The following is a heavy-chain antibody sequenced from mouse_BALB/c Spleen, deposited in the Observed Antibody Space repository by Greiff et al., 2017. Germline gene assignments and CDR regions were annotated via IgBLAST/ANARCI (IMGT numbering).Heavy chain of an antibody. Sequence: LQQPGSELVRPGASVKLSCKASGYTFTSYWMHWVKQRPGQGLEWIGNIYPGSGSTNYDEKFKSKATLTVDTSSSTAYMQLSSLTSEDSAVYYCTRGEMITTGFFAYWGQGTLVTVSA. CDR1: GYTFTSYW. V-gene: IGHV1S22*01. CDR3: TRGEMITTGFFAY. D-gene: IGHD2-4*01. CDR2: IYPGSGST. J-gene: IGHJ3*01.